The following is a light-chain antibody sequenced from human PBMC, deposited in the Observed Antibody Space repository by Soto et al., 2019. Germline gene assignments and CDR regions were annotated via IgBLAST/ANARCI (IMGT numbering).Light chain of an antibody. CDR3: QQYSDSSGA. J-gene: IGKJ1*01. CDR2: DAS. CDR1: QSIGTW. Sequence: DIRVTQSPSTLSASVGDRVTITCGASQSIGTWLAWYQQKPGKAPKLQIFDASTLESGVPSRFSGSGSGTDFTLTISSXQPDDFATYYCQQYSDSSGAFGQGTKVDTK. V-gene: IGKV1-5*01.